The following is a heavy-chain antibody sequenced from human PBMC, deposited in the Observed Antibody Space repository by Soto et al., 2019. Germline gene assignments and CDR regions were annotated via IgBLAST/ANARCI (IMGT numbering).Heavy chain of an antibody. CDR3: ARGPSSLTRFDY. CDR1: VFTFISYA. Sequence: GWSLRLSCASSVFTFISYAMHWVRQAPGKGLEWVAVISYDGSNKNYADSVKGRFTTSRDNSKNTLNLQVNSLRAEDTAVYYCARGPSSLTRFDYWGQGTLVTVS. CDR2: ISYDGSNK. J-gene: IGHJ4*02. D-gene: IGHD2-2*01. V-gene: IGHV3-30-3*01.